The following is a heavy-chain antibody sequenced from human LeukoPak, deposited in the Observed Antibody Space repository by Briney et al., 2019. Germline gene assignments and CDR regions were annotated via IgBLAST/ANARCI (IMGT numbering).Heavy chain of an antibody. Sequence: SETLSLTCTVSGGSISSYYWSWIRQPPGKGLEWIGYIYYSGSTNYNPSLKSRVTTSVDTSKNQFSLKLSSVTAADTAVYYCARAYYDFWSGYEYYFDYWGQGTLVTVSS. CDR2: IYYSGST. CDR1: GGSISSYY. V-gene: IGHV4-59*01. CDR3: ARAYYDFWSGYEYYFDY. D-gene: IGHD3-3*01. J-gene: IGHJ4*02.